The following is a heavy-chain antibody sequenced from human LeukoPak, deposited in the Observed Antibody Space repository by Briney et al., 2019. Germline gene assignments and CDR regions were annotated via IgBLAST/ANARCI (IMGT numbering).Heavy chain of an antibody. CDR2: IYYSGST. CDR3: AGLQLWKRGNWFDP. D-gene: IGHD5-18*01. CDR1: GGSISSSSYY. Sequence: SETLSLTCTVSGGSISSSSYYWGWIRQPPGKGLEWIGSIYYSGSTYYNPSLKSRVTISVDTSKNQFSLKLSSVTAADTAVYYCAGLQLWKRGNWFDPWGQGTLVTVSS. J-gene: IGHJ5*02. V-gene: IGHV4-39*07.